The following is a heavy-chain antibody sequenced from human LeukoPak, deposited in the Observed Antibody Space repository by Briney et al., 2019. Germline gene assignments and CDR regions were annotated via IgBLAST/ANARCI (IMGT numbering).Heavy chain of an antibody. Sequence: GGSLRLSCAASGFTFSSYGMHWVRQAPGKGLEWVAVISYDGSNKYYADSVKGRFTISRDNSKNTLYLQMNSLRAEDTAVYYCAKDHGSRYSGSYQRDWGQGTLVTVSS. V-gene: IGHV3-30*18. CDR2: ISYDGSNK. J-gene: IGHJ4*02. D-gene: IGHD1-26*01. CDR1: GFTFSSYG. CDR3: AKDHGSRYSGSYQRD.